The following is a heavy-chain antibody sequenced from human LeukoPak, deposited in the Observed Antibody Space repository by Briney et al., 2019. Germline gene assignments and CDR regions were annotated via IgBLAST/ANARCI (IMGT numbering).Heavy chain of an antibody. J-gene: IGHJ4*02. CDR3: ARDFCSAGSCYPDN. Sequence: GGSLRLSCAASGFTFSSYAMSWVRQAPGKGLEWVSVIYSGGSTYYADSVKGRFTISRGNSKNTLYLQMNSLRVEDTAVYYCARDFCSAGSCYPDNWGQGTLVTVSS. D-gene: IGHD2-15*01. CDR1: GFTFSSYA. V-gene: IGHV3-66*01. CDR2: IYSGGST.